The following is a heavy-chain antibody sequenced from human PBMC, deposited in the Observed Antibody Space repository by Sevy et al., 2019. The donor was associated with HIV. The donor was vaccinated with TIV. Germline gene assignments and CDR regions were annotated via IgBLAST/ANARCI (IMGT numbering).Heavy chain of an antibody. Sequence: GGSLRLSCAASGFTFSSYAMSWVRQAPGKGLEWVSAISGTGGRTYYADSVKGRFTISRDNSKNTLYLQMNSLRAEDTAVYYCANGRDDYSNYFPTYYFDYWGQGTLVTVSS. CDR2: ISGTGGRT. D-gene: IGHD4-4*01. J-gene: IGHJ4*02. V-gene: IGHV3-23*01. CDR1: GFTFSSYA. CDR3: ANGRDDYSNYFPTYYFDY.